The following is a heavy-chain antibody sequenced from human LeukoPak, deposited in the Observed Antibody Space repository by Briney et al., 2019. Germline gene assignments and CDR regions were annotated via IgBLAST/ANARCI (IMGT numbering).Heavy chain of an antibody. V-gene: IGHV4-38-2*01. D-gene: IGHD5-24*01. CDR2: IYHSGST. CDR3: ARVDPRYYYYYMDV. Sequence: PSETLSLTCAVSGYSISSGYYWGWIRQPPGKGLEWIGSIYHSGSTYYNPSLKSRVTISVDTSKNQFSLKLSSVTAADTAVYYCARVDPRYYYYYMDVWGKGTTVTVSS. J-gene: IGHJ6*03. CDR1: GYSISSGYY.